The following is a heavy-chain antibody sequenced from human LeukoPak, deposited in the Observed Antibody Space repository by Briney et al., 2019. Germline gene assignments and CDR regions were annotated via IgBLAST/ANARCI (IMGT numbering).Heavy chain of an antibody. CDR1: GFTFSASC. CDR2: ISYDGRSY. D-gene: IGHD6-19*01. CDR3: ARETADRRVDY. J-gene: IGHJ4*02. V-gene: IGHV3-30*04. Sequence: PGGSLRLSCAASGFTFSASCMHWVRQAPGKGLEWVAVISYDGRSYYYADSVKGRFTISRDNSKHTLYLQMTSLTAEDTAVYCCARETADRRVDYCGKAKLVTVSS.